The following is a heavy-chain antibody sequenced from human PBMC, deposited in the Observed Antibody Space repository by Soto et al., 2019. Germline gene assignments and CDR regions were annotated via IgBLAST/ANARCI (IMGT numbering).Heavy chain of an antibody. CDR1: GGTFSSYA. CDR2: IIPIFGTA. V-gene: IGHV1-69*01. Sequence: QVQLVQSGAEVTKPGSSVKVSCKASGGTFSSYAISWVRQAPGQGLEWMGGIIPIFGTANYAQKFQGRVTITADESTSTAYMELSSLRSEDTAVYYCARGGFGYYDSSGYYFDYYYYGMDVWGQGTTVTVSS. D-gene: IGHD3-22*01. J-gene: IGHJ6*02. CDR3: ARGGFGYYDSSGYYFDYYYYGMDV.